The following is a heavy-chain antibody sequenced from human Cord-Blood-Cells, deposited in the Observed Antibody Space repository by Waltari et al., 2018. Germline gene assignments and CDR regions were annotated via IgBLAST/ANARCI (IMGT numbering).Heavy chain of an antibody. D-gene: IGHD2-8*01. Sequence: EVQLVQSGAEVKKPGESLKISCKGSGYSFTSYWIGWVRQMPWKGLEWMGIIYPGDSDTRYSPSFQGQVTISADKSISTAYLQWSSLKASDTAMYYCARQSAYCTNGVCYGDYWGQGTLVTVSS. V-gene: IGHV5-51*01. CDR2: IYPGDSDT. CDR3: ARQSAYCTNGVCYGDY. J-gene: IGHJ4*02. CDR1: GYSFTSYW.